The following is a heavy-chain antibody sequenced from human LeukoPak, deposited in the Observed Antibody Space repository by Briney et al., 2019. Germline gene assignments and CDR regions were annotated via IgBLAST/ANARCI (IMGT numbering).Heavy chain of an antibody. CDR2: IYYSGST. CDR3: ARFYYDSSGYSVD. D-gene: IGHD3-22*01. V-gene: IGHV4-59*01. Sequence: SGSLSLTCTSAGDSTRIYLWSWMRQPPGKGLGWIGYIYYSGSTNYNPSLKSRDTISVDTSKNQFSLKLSSVTAADTAVYYCARFYYDSSGYSVDWGQGTLVTVSS. J-gene: IGHJ4*02. CDR1: GDSTRIYL.